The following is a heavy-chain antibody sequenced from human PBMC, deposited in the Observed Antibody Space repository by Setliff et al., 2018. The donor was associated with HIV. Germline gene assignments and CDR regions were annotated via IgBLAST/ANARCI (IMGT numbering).Heavy chain of an antibody. J-gene: IGHJ4*03. CDR3: ARGALLAAFDFDH. Sequence: ASVKVSCKASGYTFTTYSMHWVRQAPGHSLEWMGWINVGNGDTKYSQELQGRITITRDTSANTAYMELSSLRSDDTAVYFCARGALLAAFDFDHWGHGTQVTVSS. CDR1: GYTFTTYS. D-gene: IGHD3-10*01. V-gene: IGHV1-3*01. CDR2: INVGNGDT.